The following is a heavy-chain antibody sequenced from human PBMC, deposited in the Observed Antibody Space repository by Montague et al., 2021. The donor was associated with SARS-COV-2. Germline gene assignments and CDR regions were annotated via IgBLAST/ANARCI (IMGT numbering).Heavy chain of an antibody. CDR3: ARGGNFWSDDNYYYPMDV. V-gene: IGHV4-38-2*02. Sequence: SETLSLTCHVSGFSISSGYYWGWIRQSPGKGLEWIGSMFHSGSSYYNVSLKSRVTISVDTSNNDFSLKLSSVTAADTAVYYCARGGNFWSDDNYYYPMDVWRESTTVTVSS. D-gene: IGHD3-3*01. CDR2: MFHSGSS. CDR1: GFSISSGYY. J-gene: IGHJ6*04.